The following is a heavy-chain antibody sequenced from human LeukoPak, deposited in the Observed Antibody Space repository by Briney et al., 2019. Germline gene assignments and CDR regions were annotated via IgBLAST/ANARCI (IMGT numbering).Heavy chain of an antibody. J-gene: IGHJ4*02. V-gene: IGHV1-24*01. D-gene: IGHD1-26*01. CDR2: FDPEDGET. Sequence: GASVKVSCKVSGYTLTELSMHWVRQAPGKGLEWMGGFDPEDGETIYAQKFQGRVTMTEDTSTDTAYMELSSLRSEDTAVYYCATPSGYSGSYPFFDYWGQGTLVTVSS. CDR3: ATPSGYSGSYPFFDY. CDR1: GYTLTELS.